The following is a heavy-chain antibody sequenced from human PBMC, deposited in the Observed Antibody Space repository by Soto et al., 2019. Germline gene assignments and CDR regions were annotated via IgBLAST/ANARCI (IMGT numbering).Heavy chain of an antibody. CDR2: LSHSGCT. CDR3: ARGINDRPEDFDY. J-gene: IGHJ4*02. V-gene: IGHV4-34*01. Sequence: SENLSLTCAVYGGYLSGYYWSSIRQPPWKGLEWIGELSHSGCTNYNPSLKSRVTISGDTAKNQFSLKLSSVTAAGTAVYYCARGINDRPEDFDYWGQATLVTVSS. CDR1: GGYLSGYY. D-gene: IGHD2-8*01.